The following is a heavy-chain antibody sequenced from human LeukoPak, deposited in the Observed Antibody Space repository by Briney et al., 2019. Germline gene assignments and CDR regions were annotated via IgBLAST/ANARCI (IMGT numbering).Heavy chain of an antibody. D-gene: IGHD3-10*01. CDR3: AKDSRGPIDY. CDR1: GFTFSDYY. J-gene: IGHJ4*02. V-gene: IGHV3-11*04. CDR2: IGRSGTTI. Sequence: GGSLRLSCAASGFTFSDYYMSWIRQVPGKGLEWVSYIGRSGTTIHYADSVKGRFTISRDNSKNTLYLQMNSLRAEDTAVYYCAKDSRGPIDYWGQGTLVTVSS.